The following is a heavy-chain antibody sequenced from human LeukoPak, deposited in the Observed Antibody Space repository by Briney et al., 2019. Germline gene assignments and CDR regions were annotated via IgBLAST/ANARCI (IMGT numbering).Heavy chain of an antibody. CDR3: AKGGGDYYGFDY. J-gene: IGHJ4*02. V-gene: IGHV3-30*18. D-gene: IGHD3-10*01. CDR2: ISYDGSNK. CDR1: GLTFSSYG. Sequence: PGGSLRLSCEASGLTFSSYGMHWVRQAPGKGLEWVAVISYDGSNKYYADPVKGRFTISRDNSKNTLYLQMNSLRAEDTAVYYCAKGGGDYYGFDYWGQGTLVTVSS.